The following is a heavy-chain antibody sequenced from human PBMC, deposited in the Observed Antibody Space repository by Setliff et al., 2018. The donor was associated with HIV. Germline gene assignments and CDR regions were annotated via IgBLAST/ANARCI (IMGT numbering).Heavy chain of an antibody. J-gene: IGHJ5*02. CDR1: GFTFSTNA. D-gene: IGHD3-22*01. CDR2: IGSKANSYAT. Sequence: GGSLRLSCAASGFTFSTNAMNWVRQASGKGLEWVGRIGSKANSYATAYAASVKGRFTTSREDSKNTAYLQMNSLKTEDTAVYYCKADSSGYPWGQGTLVTVSS. CDR3: KADSSGYP. V-gene: IGHV3-73*01.